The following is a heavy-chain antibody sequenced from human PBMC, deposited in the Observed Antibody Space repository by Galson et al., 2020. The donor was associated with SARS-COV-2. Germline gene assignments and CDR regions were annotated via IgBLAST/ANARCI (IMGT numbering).Heavy chain of an antibody. V-gene: IGHV4-59*08. CDR2: IYNTGST. CDR1: GGSISSYY. D-gene: IGHD3-3*02. Sequence: ASETLSLTCSISGGSISSYYWSWIRQPPGKGLEWIGYIYNTGSTLYNPSLKSRVTISAGTSQSQFSLKLKSPTAADTAVYYCARSFSSISWFDPWGQGTLVTVSS. CDR3: ARSFSSISWFDP. J-gene: IGHJ5*02.